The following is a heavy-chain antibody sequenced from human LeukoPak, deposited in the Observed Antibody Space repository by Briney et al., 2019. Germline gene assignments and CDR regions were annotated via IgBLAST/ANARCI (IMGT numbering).Heavy chain of an antibody. CDR3: ARDEKRVVAATRGENYYYYYGMDV. Sequence: PGGSLRLSCAASGFTFSDYYMSWIRQAPGKGLEWVSYISSSGSTIYYADSVKGRFTISRDNAKNSLYLQMNSLRAEDTAVYYCARDEKRVVAATRGENYYYYYGMDVWGQGTTVTVSS. CDR2: ISSSGSTI. J-gene: IGHJ6*02. V-gene: IGHV3-11*01. CDR1: GFTFSDYY. D-gene: IGHD2-15*01.